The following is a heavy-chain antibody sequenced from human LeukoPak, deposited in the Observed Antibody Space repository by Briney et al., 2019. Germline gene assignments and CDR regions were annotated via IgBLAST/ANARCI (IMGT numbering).Heavy chain of an antibody. J-gene: IGHJ4*02. CDR3: ARDSPGYSSGWYYFDY. V-gene: IGHV4-59*12. CDR2: IYHSGST. CDR1: TDSRNTYY. Sequence: TSETLSLTCSVSTDSRNTYYWSWIRQSPGKGLEWIGHIYHSGSTDYNPSLKSRVTMSVDTSKNQFSLKLSSVTAADTAVYYCARDSPGYSSGWYYFDYWGQGTLVTVSS. D-gene: IGHD6-19*01.